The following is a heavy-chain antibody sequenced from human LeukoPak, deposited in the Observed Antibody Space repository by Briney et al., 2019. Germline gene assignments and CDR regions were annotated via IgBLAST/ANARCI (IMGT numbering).Heavy chain of an antibody. V-gene: IGHV3-23*01. CDR3: AKGSYDIVATITSDY. CDR1: GFTFSSYA. CDR2: ISGSGGST. Sequence: GGSLRLSCAASGFTFSSYAMSWVGQAPGKGLEWVSAISGSGGSTYYADSVKGRFTISRDNSKNTLYLQMNSLRAEDTAVYYCAKGSYDIVATITSDYWGQGTLVTVSS. J-gene: IGHJ4*02. D-gene: IGHD5-12*01.